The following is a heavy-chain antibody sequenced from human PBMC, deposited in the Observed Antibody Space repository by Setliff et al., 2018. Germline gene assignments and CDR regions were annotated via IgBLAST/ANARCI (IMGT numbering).Heavy chain of an antibody. D-gene: IGHD3-3*01. CDR2: INHSGST. CDR3: ARHGLQFLEWLSAFDY. J-gene: IGHJ4*02. CDR1: GGSISSGGYY. V-gene: IGHV4-39*01. Sequence: SETLSLTCTVSGGSISSGGYYWSWIRQHPGKGLEWIGEINHSGSTYYNPSLKSRVTISVDTSKNQFSLKLTSVTAADTAVYYCARHGLQFLEWLSAFDYWGQGTLVTVSS.